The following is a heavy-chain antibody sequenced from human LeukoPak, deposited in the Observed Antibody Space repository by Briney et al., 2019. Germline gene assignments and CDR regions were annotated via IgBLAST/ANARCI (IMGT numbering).Heavy chain of an antibody. D-gene: IGHD3-22*01. Sequence: GRSLRLSCAAPGFTFSSYGMHWVRQAPGKGLEWVAVIWYDGSNKYYADSVKGRFTISRDNSKNTLYLQMNSLRAEDTAVYYCASDRDYCDSSVYYYGYFDYWGQGTRVTVSS. CDR2: IWYDGSNK. CDR1: GFTFSSYG. V-gene: IGHV3-33*01. CDR3: ASDRDYCDSSVYYYGYFDY. J-gene: IGHJ4*02.